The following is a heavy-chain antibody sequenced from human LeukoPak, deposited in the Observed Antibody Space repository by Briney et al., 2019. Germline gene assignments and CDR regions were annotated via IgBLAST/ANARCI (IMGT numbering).Heavy chain of an antibody. CDR2: IHISGST. CDR1: GASISSYY. D-gene: IGHD3-10*01. Sequence: ASETLSLTCTVSGASISSYYWSWIRQPAGKGLEWIGHIHISGSTNYNPSLKSRVIMSLDTSKNQFSLKLNSVTAADTAVYYCAKEGMIQGVIDYWGQGALVTVSS. J-gene: IGHJ4*02. V-gene: IGHV4-4*07. CDR3: AKEGMIQGVIDY.